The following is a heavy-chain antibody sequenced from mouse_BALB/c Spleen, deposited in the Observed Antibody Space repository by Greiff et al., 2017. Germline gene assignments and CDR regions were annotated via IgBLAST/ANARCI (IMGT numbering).Heavy chain of an antibody. CDR1: GFTFSSYG. CDR3: ARHNDGSSYVRRDYFDY. J-gene: IGHJ2*01. Sequence: EVNVVESGGDLVKPGGSLKLSCAASGFTFSSYGMSWVRQTPDQRLEWVATISSGGSYTYYPDSVKGRSTISRDNAKNTLYLQVGSLTSEDTAMYYCARHNDGSSYVRRDYFDYWGQGTTLTVSS. D-gene: IGHD1-1*01. V-gene: IGHV5-6*01. CDR2: ISSGGSYT.